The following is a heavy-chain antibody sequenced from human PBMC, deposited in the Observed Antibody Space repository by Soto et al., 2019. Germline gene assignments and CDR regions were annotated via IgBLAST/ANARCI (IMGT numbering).Heavy chain of an antibody. J-gene: IGHJ4*02. CDR1: GYSISSSNW. CDR2: IYYSGTT. D-gene: IGHD1-26*01. CDR3: ATARSYKTPYFDY. Sequence: PSETLSLTCAVSGYSISSSNWWGWIRQPPGKGLVWIGYIYYSGTTYYNPSLKSRVTMSVDTSKNQFSLKLTSVTAVDTAVYYCATARSYKTPYFDYWGQGTLVTVSS. V-gene: IGHV4-28*03.